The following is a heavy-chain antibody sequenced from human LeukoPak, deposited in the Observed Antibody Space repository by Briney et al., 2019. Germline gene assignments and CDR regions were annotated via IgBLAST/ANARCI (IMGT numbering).Heavy chain of an antibody. D-gene: IGHD6-13*01. Sequence: SCKASGYTFTSYGISWVRQPPGKALEWIGYIYYSGSTNYNPSLKSRVTISVDTSKNQFSLKLSSVTAADTAVYYCARLIAAAPYYYYYMDVWGKGTTVTISS. V-gene: IGHV4-59*01. CDR3: ARLIAAAPYYYYYMDV. CDR2: IYYSGST. J-gene: IGHJ6*03. CDR1: GYTFTSYG.